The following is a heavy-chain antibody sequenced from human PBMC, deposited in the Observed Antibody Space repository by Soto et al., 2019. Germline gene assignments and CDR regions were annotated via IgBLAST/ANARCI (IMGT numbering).Heavy chain of an antibody. Sequence: GESLNISCNGSGYSFTIYLIGWVRQMPGKGLEWMGIIYPGDSDTRYSPSFQGQVTISADKSISTAYLQWSSLKASDTAMYYCARRRDYYMDVWGKGTTVTVSS. CDR2: IYPGDSDT. V-gene: IGHV5-51*01. CDR3: ARRRDYYMDV. CDR1: GYSFTIYL. J-gene: IGHJ6*03.